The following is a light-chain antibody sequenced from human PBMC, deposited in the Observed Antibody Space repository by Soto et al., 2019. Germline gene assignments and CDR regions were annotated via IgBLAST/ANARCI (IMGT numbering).Light chain of an antibody. J-gene: IGLJ1*01. CDR1: SSDIGGYDY. Sequence: QSVLTQPASVSGSPGQSITISCTGTSSDIGGYDYVSWYQQRPGKAPKLMIYEVRYRPSGVSNRFSGSKSGNTASLTISGLQPEDEAVYYCCSYARTSNHYFFGSGTKVTVL. CDR3: CSYARTSNHYF. CDR2: EVR. V-gene: IGLV2-14*01.